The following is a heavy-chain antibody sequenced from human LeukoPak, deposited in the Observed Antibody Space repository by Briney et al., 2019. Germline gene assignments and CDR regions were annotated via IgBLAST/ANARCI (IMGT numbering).Heavy chain of an antibody. CDR1: GFTFRDYA. D-gene: IGHD3-9*01. Sequence: GGSLRLSCAASGFTFRDYAMNWVRQAPGKGLEWVANIKQDGSEKYYVDSVKGRFTISRDNTRNSLYLQMNSLRAEDTAVYYCARTVKRYFDWLLEAVGGFDYWGQGTLVTVSS. J-gene: IGHJ4*02. V-gene: IGHV3-7*01. CDR3: ARTVKRYFDWLLEAVGGFDY. CDR2: IKQDGSEK.